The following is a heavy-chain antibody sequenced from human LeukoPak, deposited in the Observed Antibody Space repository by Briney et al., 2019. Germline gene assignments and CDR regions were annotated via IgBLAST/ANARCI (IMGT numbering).Heavy chain of an antibody. J-gene: IGHJ5*02. CDR1: GFTFSSYS. Sequence: GGSLRLSCAASGFTFSSYSMNWVRQAPGKGLEWVSAISGSGGSTYYADSVKGRFTISRDNSKNTLYLQMNSLRAEDTAVYYCAKTGYGSGSYLYNWFDPWGQGTLVTVSS. V-gene: IGHV3-23*01. CDR2: ISGSGGST. D-gene: IGHD3-10*01. CDR3: AKTGYGSGSYLYNWFDP.